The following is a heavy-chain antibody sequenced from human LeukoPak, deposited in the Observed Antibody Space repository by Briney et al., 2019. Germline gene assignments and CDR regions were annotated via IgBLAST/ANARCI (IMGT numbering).Heavy chain of an antibody. V-gene: IGHV4-34*01. CDR2: INHSGST. CDR3: ARDLKLDTAMASDY. D-gene: IGHD5-18*01. Sequence: SETLSLTCAVYGGSFSGYYWSWIRQPPGKGLEWIGEINHSGSTNYNPSLKSRVTISVDTSKNQFSLKLSSVTAADTAVYYCARDLKLDTAMASDYWGQGTLVTVSS. CDR1: GGSFSGYY. J-gene: IGHJ4*02.